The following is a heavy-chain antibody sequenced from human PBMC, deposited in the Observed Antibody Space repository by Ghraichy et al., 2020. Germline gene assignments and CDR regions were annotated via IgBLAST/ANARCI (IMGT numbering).Heavy chain of an antibody. D-gene: IGHD3-3*01. CDR3: VKDQADGSGYFGVVANWFDP. J-gene: IGHJ5*02. Sequence: GGSLRLSCAASGFTFDEYGMHWVRQVPGKGLEWVSGISWNSGSIDYADSVKGRFTISRDNAKNSLYLQMNSLRTEDTALYYCVKDQADGSGYFGVVANWFDPWGQGTLVTVSS. V-gene: IGHV3-9*01. CDR1: GFTFDEYG. CDR2: ISWNSGSI.